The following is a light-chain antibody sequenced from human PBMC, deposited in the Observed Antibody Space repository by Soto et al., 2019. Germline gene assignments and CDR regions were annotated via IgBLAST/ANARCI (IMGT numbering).Light chain of an antibody. CDR1: QSVTSNY. Sequence: EIVLTQSPGTLSLSPGERATLSCGASQSVTSNYLAWYQQKPGQAPRLLIFGASIRVKGIPDRFIGSGSGTDFTLTISRLEPEDFAVYYCQQYGSSPPITFGQGTRLEIK. CDR2: GAS. J-gene: IGKJ5*01. V-gene: IGKV3-20*01. CDR3: QQYGSSPPIT.